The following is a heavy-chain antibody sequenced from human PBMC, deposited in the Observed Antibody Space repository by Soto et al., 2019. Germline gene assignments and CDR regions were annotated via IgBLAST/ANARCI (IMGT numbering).Heavy chain of an antibody. CDR3: ARGVVPAAMPVYYYYGMDV. CDR2: IDPSDSYT. Sequence: PGEYLKISCKGSGYSFTSYWISWVRQMPGKGLEWMGRIDPSDSYTNYSPSFQGHVTISADKSISTAYLQWSSLKASDTAMYYCARGVVPAAMPVYYYYGMDVWGQGTTVTVSS. J-gene: IGHJ6*02. V-gene: IGHV5-10-1*01. D-gene: IGHD2-2*01. CDR1: GYSFTSYW.